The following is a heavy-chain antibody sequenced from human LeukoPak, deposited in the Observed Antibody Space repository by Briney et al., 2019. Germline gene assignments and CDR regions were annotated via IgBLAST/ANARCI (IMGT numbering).Heavy chain of an antibody. J-gene: IGHJ1*01. CDR2: ISGDGGIT. CDR1: GFTLDDYA. V-gene: IGHV3-43*02. CDR3: AKDIYSSSWYDFQH. D-gene: IGHD6-13*01. Sequence: SGGSLRLSCAASGFTLDDYAMHWVRQAPGKGLEWVSLISGDGGITNYADSVKGRFTVSRDNTKNSLYLQMNSLRTEDTAFYYCAKDIYSSSWYDFQHWGQGTLVTVSS.